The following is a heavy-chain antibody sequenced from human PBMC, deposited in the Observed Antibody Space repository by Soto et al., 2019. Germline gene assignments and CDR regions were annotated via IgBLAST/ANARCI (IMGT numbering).Heavy chain of an antibody. V-gene: IGHV3-30-3*01. Sequence: QVQMVESGGGVVQPGRSLRLSCAASEFTFNTSAMHWVRQAPGKGLEWVAVISYDGHNKYYADSVKGRFTISSDNSKNTLYLQMNSLRAGDTAVYYCARGSHPFDYWGQGNLVTVSS. J-gene: IGHJ4*02. CDR1: EFTFNTSA. CDR2: ISYDGHNK. D-gene: IGHD1-26*01. CDR3: ARGSHPFDY.